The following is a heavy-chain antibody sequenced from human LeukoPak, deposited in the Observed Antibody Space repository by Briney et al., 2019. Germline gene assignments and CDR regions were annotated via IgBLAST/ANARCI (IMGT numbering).Heavy chain of an antibody. Sequence: ASVKVSCKASGYTFTGYYMHWVRQAPGQGLEWMGWINHNSGGTNNAQKFQGRVTMTRDTSISTAYMELSRLRSDDAPVYYCARDAGTPLYYYYGMDVWGQGTTVTVSS. CDR1: GYTFTGYY. V-gene: IGHV1-2*02. D-gene: IGHD1-1*01. J-gene: IGHJ6*02. CDR2: INHNSGGT. CDR3: ARDAGTPLYYYYGMDV.